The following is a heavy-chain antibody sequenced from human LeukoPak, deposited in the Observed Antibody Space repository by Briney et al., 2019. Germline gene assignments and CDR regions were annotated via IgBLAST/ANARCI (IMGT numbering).Heavy chain of an antibody. Sequence: PSETLSLTCTVSGGSISSYYWSWIRQPPGKGLEWIGYIYYSGSTNYNPSLKSRVTISVDTSKNQFSLKLSSVTAADTAVYYCARSRRDGYSTIDYWGQGTLVTVSS. D-gene: IGHD5-24*01. CDR3: ARSRRDGYSTIDY. CDR1: GGSISSYY. CDR2: IYYSGST. J-gene: IGHJ4*02. V-gene: IGHV4-59*01.